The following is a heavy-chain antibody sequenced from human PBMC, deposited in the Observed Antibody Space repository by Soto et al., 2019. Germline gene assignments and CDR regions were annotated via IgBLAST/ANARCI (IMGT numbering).Heavy chain of an antibody. CDR2: IFYTGST. V-gene: IGHV4-59*01. CDR3: ARGRGSTSWFDEP. J-gene: IGHJ5*02. Sequence: SETLSLPCPVSGGSISTYYWSWIRQSPGRGLEWIGYIFYTGSTNYNPSLKSRVTISVDTSKNQISLRLTSVTAADTAVYYCARGRGSTSWFDEPWGQGTLVIVYS. D-gene: IGHD6-13*01. CDR1: GGSISTYY.